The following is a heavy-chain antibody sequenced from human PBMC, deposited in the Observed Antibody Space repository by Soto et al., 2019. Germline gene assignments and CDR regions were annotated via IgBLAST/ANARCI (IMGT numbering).Heavy chain of an antibody. D-gene: IGHD3-3*01. CDR3: AREGAYDFWGFDP. J-gene: IGHJ5*02. Sequence: ASVKVSCKASGYTFTSYGISWVRQAPGQGLEWMGWIGAYNGNTKHAQNLQGRVTMTTDTSTSTAYMELRSLRSYDTAVYYCAREGAYDFWGFDPWGQGTLVT. CDR2: IGAYNGNT. V-gene: IGHV1-18*01. CDR1: GYTFTSYG.